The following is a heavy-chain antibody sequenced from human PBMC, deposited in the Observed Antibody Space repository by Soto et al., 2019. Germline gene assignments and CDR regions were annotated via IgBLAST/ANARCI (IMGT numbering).Heavy chain of an antibody. CDR3: ARDPGNRDAFDI. CDR1: GFTVSSNY. J-gene: IGHJ3*02. V-gene: IGHV3-66*02. Sequence: GGSLRLSCAASGFTVSSNYMSWVRQAPGKGLEWVSVIYSGGSTYYADSVKGRFTISRDNSKNTLYLQMNSLRAEDTAVYYGARDPGNRDAFDIWGQGTMVTVSS. CDR2: IYSGGST. D-gene: IGHD1-26*01.